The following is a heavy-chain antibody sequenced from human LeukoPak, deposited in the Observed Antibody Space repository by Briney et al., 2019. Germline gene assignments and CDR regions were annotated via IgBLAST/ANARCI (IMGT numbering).Heavy chain of an antibody. CDR2: MNPNSGNT. CDR1: GYTFTRSD. V-gene: IGHV1-8*03. J-gene: IGHJ2*01. Sequence: APVKVSCKASGYTFTRSDINWVRQATGQRLGRRGWMNPNSGNTGYAQKFQGRVTITRNTSISTAYMELSSLRSEDTAVYYCARVVVAATVWYFDLWGRGTLVTVSS. D-gene: IGHD2-15*01. CDR3: ARVVVAATVWYFDL.